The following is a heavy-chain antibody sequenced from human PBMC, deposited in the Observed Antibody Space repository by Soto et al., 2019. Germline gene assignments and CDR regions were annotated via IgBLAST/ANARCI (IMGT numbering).Heavy chain of an antibody. CDR1: GGSFSGYY. Sequence: PSETLSLTCAVYGGSFSGYYWSWIRQPPGKGLEWIGEINHSGSTNYSPSLKSRVTISVDTSKNQFSLKLSSVTAADTAVYYCARETLRFLEWLSRYYYYGMDVWGQGTTVTVSS. CDR3: ARETLRFLEWLSRYYYYGMDV. J-gene: IGHJ6*02. CDR2: INHSGST. D-gene: IGHD3-3*01. V-gene: IGHV4-34*01.